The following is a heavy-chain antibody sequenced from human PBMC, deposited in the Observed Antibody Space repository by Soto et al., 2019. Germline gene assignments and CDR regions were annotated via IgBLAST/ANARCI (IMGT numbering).Heavy chain of an antibody. CDR2: ILHDGSAE. CDR3: ARSRDGYSFYFYYGMDA. V-gene: IGHV3-30*03. J-gene: IGHJ6*02. Sequence: PXGSLRRSCVAAGFTFTSYGMHWVRQAPGKGLDWVALILHDGSAEYYADSVKGRFTISRDNSKNTLYLQMNSLRAEDTAVYYCARSRDGYSFYFYYGMDAWGQGSTFTVSS. CDR1: GFTFTSYG. D-gene: IGHD4-4*01.